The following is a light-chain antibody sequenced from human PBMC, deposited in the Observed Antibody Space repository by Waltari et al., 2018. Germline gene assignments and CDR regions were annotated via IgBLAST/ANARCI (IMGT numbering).Light chain of an antibody. Sequence: QSVLTQPPSVSGAPGQRVTISCTGSSSNIGAGYDVHWYQQLPGTAPKLLIDGNSNRPSGVPGRCAGPKTGTSASLAITGLQAEDEADYYCQSYDSSLSGSVVFGGGTKLTVL. CDR1: SSNIGAGYD. CDR3: QSYDSSLSGSVV. J-gene: IGLJ2*01. V-gene: IGLV1-40*01. CDR2: GNS.